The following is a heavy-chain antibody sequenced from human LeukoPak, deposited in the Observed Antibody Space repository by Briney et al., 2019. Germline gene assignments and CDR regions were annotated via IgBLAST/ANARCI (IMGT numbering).Heavy chain of an antibody. CDR1: GGSISSSSYY. J-gene: IGHJ6*02. D-gene: IGHD2-15*01. V-gene: IGHV4-39*07. CDR3: ARGMSRRYCSGGSCDYYYGMDV. CDR2: IYYSGST. Sequence: PSETLSLTCTVSGGSISSSSYYWGWIRQPPGKGLEWIGSIYYSGSTYYNPSLKSRVTISVDTSKNQFSLKLSSVTAADTAVYYCARGMSRRYCSGGSCDYYYGMDVWGQGTTVTVSS.